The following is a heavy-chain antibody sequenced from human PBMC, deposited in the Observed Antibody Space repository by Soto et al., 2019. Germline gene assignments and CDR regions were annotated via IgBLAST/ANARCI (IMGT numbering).Heavy chain of an antibody. CDR1: GGSISSGDYY. Sequence: PSETLSLICTVSGGSISSGDYYWSWIRQPPGKGLEWIGYIYYSGSTYYNPSLKSRVTISVDTSKNQFSLKLSSVTAADTAVYYCTRFTFGDLFLPSFDYWGQGTLVTVSS. CDR3: TRFTFGDLFLPSFDY. D-gene: IGHD3-10*01. V-gene: IGHV4-30-4*01. CDR2: IYYSGST. J-gene: IGHJ4*01.